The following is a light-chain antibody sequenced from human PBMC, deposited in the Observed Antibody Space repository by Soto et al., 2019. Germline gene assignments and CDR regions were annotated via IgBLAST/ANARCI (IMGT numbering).Light chain of an antibody. CDR3: QQYESLPRT. Sequence: DIQMTQSPSTLSASVGDRVTITCRASQSINNWLAWYQQKPGKAPKLFIFKASTLASGVPSRFRGSGSGTEFTLSISSLQPDDFATYFCQQYESLPRTFGQGTKVEIK. J-gene: IGKJ1*01. V-gene: IGKV1-5*03. CDR2: KAS. CDR1: QSINNW.